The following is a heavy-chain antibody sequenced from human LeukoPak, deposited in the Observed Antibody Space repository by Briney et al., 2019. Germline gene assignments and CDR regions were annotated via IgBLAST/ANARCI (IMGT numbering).Heavy chain of an antibody. CDR2: ISAYNGNT. V-gene: IGHV1-18*01. D-gene: IGHD2-2*01. J-gene: IGHJ4*02. CDR3: ARDRSLPRYCSSTSCYLGY. CDR1: GYTFTSYG. Sequence: GASVKVSCKASGYTFTSYGISWVRQAPGQGLEWMGWISAYNGNTNYAQKLQGRVTMTTDTSTSTAHMELRSLRSDDTAVYYCARDRSLPRYCSSTSCYLGYWGQGTLVTVSS.